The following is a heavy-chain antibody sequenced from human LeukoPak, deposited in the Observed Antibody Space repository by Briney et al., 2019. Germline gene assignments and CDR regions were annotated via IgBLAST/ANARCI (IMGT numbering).Heavy chain of an antibody. CDR3: AGPSGYSYGFFY. CDR2: ISSSSSYI. J-gene: IGHJ4*02. V-gene: IGHV3-21*01. Sequence: GGSLRLSCAASGFTFSSYSMNWVRQAPGKGLEWASSISSSSSYIYYADSVKGRFTISRDNAKNSLYLQMNSLRAEDTAVYYCAGPSGYSYGFFYWGQGTLVTVSS. CDR1: GFTFSSYS. D-gene: IGHD5-18*01.